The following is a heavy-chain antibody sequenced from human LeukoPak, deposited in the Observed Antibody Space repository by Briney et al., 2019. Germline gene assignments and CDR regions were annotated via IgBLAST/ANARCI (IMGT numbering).Heavy chain of an antibody. CDR1: GFTFSSYS. CDR3: ARSVYSSSWYSY. V-gene: IGHV3-53*04. Sequence: GGSLRLSCAASGFTFSSYSMTWVRQAPGKGLEWVSVIYSGGSTYYADSVKGRFTISRHNSKNTLYLQMNSLRAEDTAVYYCARSVYSSSWYSYWGQGTLVTVSS. CDR2: IYSGGST. D-gene: IGHD6-13*01. J-gene: IGHJ4*02.